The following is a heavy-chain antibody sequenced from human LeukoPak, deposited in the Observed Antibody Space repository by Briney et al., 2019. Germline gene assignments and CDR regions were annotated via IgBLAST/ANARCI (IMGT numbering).Heavy chain of an antibody. CDR2: ISGSGGST. V-gene: IGHV3-23*01. J-gene: IGHJ6*02. D-gene: IGHD1-26*01. CDR1: GFTFSSYA. CDR3: AKDDSGSYSYYYYGMDV. Sequence: PGGSLRLSCAASGFTFSSYAMSWVRQAPGKGREWVSAISGSGGSTYYADSVKGRFTISRDNSKNTLYLQMNSLRAEDTAVYYCAKDDSGSYSYYYYGMDVWGQGTTVTVSS.